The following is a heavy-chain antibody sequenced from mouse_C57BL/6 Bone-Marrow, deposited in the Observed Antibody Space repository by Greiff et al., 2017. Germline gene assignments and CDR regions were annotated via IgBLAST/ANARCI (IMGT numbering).Heavy chain of an antibody. Sequence: DVQLVESGGDLVKPGGSLKLSCAASGFTFSSYGMSWVRQTPDKRLEWVATISSGGSYTYYPDSVKGRFTISRDNAKNTLYLQMSSLKSEDTAMYYCARQGYYGSSFYYAMDYWGQGTSVTVSS. CDR2: ISSGGSYT. CDR1: GFTFSSYG. CDR3: ARQGYYGSSFYYAMDY. J-gene: IGHJ4*01. D-gene: IGHD1-1*01. V-gene: IGHV5-6*01.